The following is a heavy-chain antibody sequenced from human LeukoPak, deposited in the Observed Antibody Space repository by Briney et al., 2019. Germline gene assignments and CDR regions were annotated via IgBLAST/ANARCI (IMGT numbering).Heavy chain of an antibody. CDR2: ISGSGGST. V-gene: IGHV3-23*01. CDR1: GFTFSSYA. D-gene: IGHD5-12*01. J-gene: IGHJ6*02. CDR3: AKCVWLRFRVFYGMDV. Sequence: PGGSPRLSCAASGFTFSSYAMSWVRQAPGKGLEWVSAISGSGGSTYYADSVKGRFTISRDNSKNTLYLQMNSLRAEDTAVYYCAKCVWLRFRVFYGMDVWGQGTTVTVSS.